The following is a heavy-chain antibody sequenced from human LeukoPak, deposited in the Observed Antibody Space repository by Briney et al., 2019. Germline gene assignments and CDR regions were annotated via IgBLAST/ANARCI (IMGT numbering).Heavy chain of an antibody. D-gene: IGHD5-18*01. V-gene: IGHV3-21*01. J-gene: IGHJ4*02. Sequence: GGSLRLSCAASGFTFSSNSMNWVRQAPGKGLEWVSSISSGSGYIYYADSVKGRFTISRDNAKNSLYLQMNSLRAEDTAVYYCARDLEAVDTAMQEDYWGQGTLVTVSS. CDR2: ISSGSGYI. CDR1: GFTFSSNS. CDR3: ARDLEAVDTAMQEDY.